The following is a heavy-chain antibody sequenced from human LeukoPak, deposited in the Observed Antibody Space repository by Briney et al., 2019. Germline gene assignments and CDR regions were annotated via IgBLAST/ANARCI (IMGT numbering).Heavy chain of an antibody. Sequence: PGGSLRLSCAPSGFTFSSYGMHWVRQAPVKGLEWVAFIRFDGSNRYYADSVKGRFTISRDNSKNTVYLQMNNLRVEDTAVYYCARGEVVAARFDFWGQGTLVTVSS. CDR3: ARGEVVAARFDF. CDR2: IRFDGSNR. J-gene: IGHJ4*02. D-gene: IGHD2-15*01. CDR1: GFTFSSYG. V-gene: IGHV3-30*02.